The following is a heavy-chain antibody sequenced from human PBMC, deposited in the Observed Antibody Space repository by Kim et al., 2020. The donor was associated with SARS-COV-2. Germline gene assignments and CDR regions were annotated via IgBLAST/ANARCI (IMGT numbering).Heavy chain of an antibody. D-gene: IGHD1-26*01. CDR1: GGAIRGYY. Sequence: SETLSLTCSVSGGAIRGYYWTWIRQPPGKRLEWIGYVYHTGNTNYNPSLRGRVTISLDTSKRQSSLPLTSVTAADTAVYYCASTGVGAVGWFDPWGQGTLVSVSS. CDR2: VYHTGNT. J-gene: IGHJ5*02. V-gene: IGHV4-59*01. CDR3: ASTGVGAVGWFDP.